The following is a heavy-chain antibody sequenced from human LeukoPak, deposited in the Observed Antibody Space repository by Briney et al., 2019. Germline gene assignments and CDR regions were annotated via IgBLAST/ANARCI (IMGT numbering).Heavy chain of an antibody. Sequence: GGSLRLSCAASGFNFSNYAMHWVRPVPGKGLQWVAVIRYDGSTKFYANYVKGRFTVSRDNSKNTLYLQMNILRPEDTAIYYCARDSGFGELVTYYFDYWGQGTLVTVSS. CDR3: ARDSGFGELVTYYFDY. CDR2: IRYDGSTK. D-gene: IGHD3-10*01. J-gene: IGHJ4*02. V-gene: IGHV3-33*01. CDR1: GFNFSNYA.